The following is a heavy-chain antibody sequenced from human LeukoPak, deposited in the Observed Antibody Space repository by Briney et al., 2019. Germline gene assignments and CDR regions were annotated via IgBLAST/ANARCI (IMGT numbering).Heavy chain of an antibody. CDR1: GYIFTSHY. CDR2: INPSGSST. V-gene: IGHV1-46*01. D-gene: IGHD1-26*01. J-gene: IGHJ5*02. CDR3: ARDNSVGGVAWWFDP. Sequence: ASVKVSCKASGYIFTSHYMHWVRQAPGQGLEWLGLINPSGSSTLYAQKLQGRVTMTRDMSTTTDYMELSSLRSEDTAVYYCARDNSVGGVAWWFDPWGQGTLVTVSS.